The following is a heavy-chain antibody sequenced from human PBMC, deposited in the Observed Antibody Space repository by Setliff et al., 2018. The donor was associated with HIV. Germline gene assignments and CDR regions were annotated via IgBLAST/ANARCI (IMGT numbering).Heavy chain of an antibody. V-gene: IGHV1-46*01. D-gene: IGHD2-2*01. Sequence: ASVKVSCKEFGYTFTSYFLHWVRQAPRQGLEWLGIIDPNGGATNNAQKLQGRLTVTTDTSMGTLYMELSNLRSDDSAVYYCARAGGGATDQAFDIWGQGTMVTVSS. J-gene: IGHJ3*02. CDR1: GYTFTSYF. CDR2: IDPNGGAT. CDR3: ARAGGGATDQAFDI.